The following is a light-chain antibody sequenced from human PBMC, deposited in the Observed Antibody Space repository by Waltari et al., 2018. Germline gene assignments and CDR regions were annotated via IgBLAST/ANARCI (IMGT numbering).Light chain of an antibody. J-gene: IGKJ2*01. Sequence: EIVLTQSPGTLSLSPGEKATLSRRASHSVTRNFLAWYQQKPGQAARLLIFAASSRATGIPDRFSGSGSGTDFTLTITRLEPEDFAVYYCQQYGSSPYTFGQGTNLEIK. CDR1: HSVTRNF. V-gene: IGKV3-20*01. CDR2: AAS. CDR3: QQYGSSPYT.